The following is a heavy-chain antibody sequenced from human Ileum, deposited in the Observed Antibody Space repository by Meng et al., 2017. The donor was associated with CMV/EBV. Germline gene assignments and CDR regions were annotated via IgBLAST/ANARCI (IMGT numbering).Heavy chain of an antibody. V-gene: IGHV4-34*01. Sequence: VKLQQSGAGLLKPSETLALTCAVYGGSFSGYYWSWIRQPPGKGLEWIGEINHSGSTNYNPSLKSRVTISVDTSKNQFSLKLSSVTAADTAVYYCAGGTRGLRKDFDYWGQGTLVTVSS. J-gene: IGHJ4*02. D-gene: IGHD4-17*01. CDR2: INHSGST. CDR3: AGGTRGLRKDFDY. CDR1: GGSFSGYY.